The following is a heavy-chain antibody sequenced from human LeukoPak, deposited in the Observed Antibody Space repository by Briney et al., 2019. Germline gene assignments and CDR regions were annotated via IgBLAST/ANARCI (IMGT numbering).Heavy chain of an antibody. J-gene: IGHJ6*03. CDR3: TRGDDSGSYYGYYYYMDV. Sequence: GGSLRLSCAASGFTFSGSAMHWVRQASGKGLVWVGRIRSKANSYATAYAASVKGRFTISGDDSKNTAYLQMNSLKTEDTAVYYCTRGDDSGSYYGYYYYMDVWGKGTTVTVSS. D-gene: IGHD1-26*01. CDR1: GFTFSGSA. V-gene: IGHV3-73*01. CDR2: IRSKANSYAT.